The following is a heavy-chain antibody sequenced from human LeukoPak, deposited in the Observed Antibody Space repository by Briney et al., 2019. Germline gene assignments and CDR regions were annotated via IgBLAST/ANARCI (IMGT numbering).Heavy chain of an antibody. V-gene: IGHV3-23*01. CDR2: VGGGGVTT. D-gene: IGHD4-17*01. Sequence: PGGSLRLSCAASGFTFNRYGMSWVRQAPGKGLEWVSSVGGGGVTTYYGDTVKGRFSIARDNFKNTVHLQMNSLRAEDTAIYYCAKNGEELDVGYRDLVFGYYHYYMDVWGKGTAVTVSS. J-gene: IGHJ6*03. CDR1: GFTFNRYG. CDR3: AKNGEELDVGYRDLVFGYYHYYMDV.